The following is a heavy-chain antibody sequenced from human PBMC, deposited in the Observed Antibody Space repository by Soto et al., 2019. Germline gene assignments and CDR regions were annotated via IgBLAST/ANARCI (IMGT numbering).Heavy chain of an antibody. Sequence: PGESLKISCKGSGYSFTSYWIGWVRQMPGKGLEWMGIIYPGDSDTRYSPSFQGQVTISADKSISTAYLQWSSLKASDTAMYYCARTLYCSGGSYTHLSYGMDVWGQGTTVTVSS. V-gene: IGHV5-51*01. CDR2: IYPGDSDT. D-gene: IGHD2-15*01. CDR3: ARTLYCSGGSYTHLSYGMDV. CDR1: GYSFTSYW. J-gene: IGHJ6*02.